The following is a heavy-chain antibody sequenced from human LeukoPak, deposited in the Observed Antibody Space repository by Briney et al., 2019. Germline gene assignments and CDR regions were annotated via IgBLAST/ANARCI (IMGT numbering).Heavy chain of an antibody. J-gene: IGHJ4*02. CDR3: ARGFRERSGYEPLRY. V-gene: IGHV1-69*13. CDR1: GYTFTSYA. D-gene: IGHD5-12*01. CDR2: IIPIFGTA. Sequence: ASVKVSCKASGYTFTSYAMNWVRQAPGQGLEWMGGIIPIFGTANYAQKFQGRVTITADESTSTAYMELSSLRSEDTAVYYCARGFRERSGYEPLRYWGQGTLVTVSS.